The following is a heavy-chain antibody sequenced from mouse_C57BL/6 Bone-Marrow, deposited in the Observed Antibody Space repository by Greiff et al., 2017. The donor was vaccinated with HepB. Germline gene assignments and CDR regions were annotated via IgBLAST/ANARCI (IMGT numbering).Heavy chain of an antibody. V-gene: IGHV7-3*01. CDR1: GFTFTDYY. Sequence: EVQLQESGGGLVQPGGSLSLSCAASGFTFTDYYMSWVRQPPGKALEWLGFIRNKANGYTTEYSASVKVRFTISRDTSQSILYLQMNALRAEDSATYYCARLGYFDVWGTGTTVTVSS. J-gene: IGHJ1*03. CDR2: IRNKANGYTT. CDR3: ARLGYFDV.